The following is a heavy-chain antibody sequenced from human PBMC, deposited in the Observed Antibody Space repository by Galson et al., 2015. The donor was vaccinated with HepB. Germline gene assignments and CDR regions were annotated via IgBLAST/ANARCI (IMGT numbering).Heavy chain of an antibody. CDR3: AKDLPRGGVWLAPFDS. CDR2: ISAVTGST. Sequence: SLRLSCAASGFTFSDCGMSWVRQAPGKGLEWVSGISAVTGSTYYADSVKGRFTISRDNSKNTLYLQMNSLRAEDTAVYYCAKDLPRGGVWLAPFDSWGQGTLVIVSS. D-gene: IGHD6-19*01. J-gene: IGHJ4*02. V-gene: IGHV3-23*01. CDR1: GFTFSDCG.